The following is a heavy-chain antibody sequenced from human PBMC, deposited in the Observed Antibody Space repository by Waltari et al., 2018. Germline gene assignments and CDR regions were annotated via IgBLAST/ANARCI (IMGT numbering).Heavy chain of an antibody. CDR3: ARLSGYNTIDY. CDR2: IWYDGNNK. CDR1: GFTFRSYG. V-gene: IGHV3-33*01. J-gene: IGHJ4*02. D-gene: IGHD6-25*01. Sequence: QVQLVESGGGVVQTGRSLRLSCAASGFTFRSYGMHWVRQATGKGLEWVALIWYDGNNKYYADSVKGRFTISRDTSENTLFLQMDSLRAEDTAIYYCARLSGYNTIDYWGQGTLVTVSP.